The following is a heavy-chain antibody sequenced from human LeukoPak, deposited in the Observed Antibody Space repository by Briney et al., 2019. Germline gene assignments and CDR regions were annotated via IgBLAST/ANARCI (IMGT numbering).Heavy chain of an antibody. CDR3: ARVYGSGSYYNGYYYYYMDV. J-gene: IGHJ6*03. CDR2: IYHSGST. D-gene: IGHD3-10*01. V-gene: IGHV4-38-2*02. Sequence: PSETLSLTCTVSSYSLSSGYYWGWIRQAPGKGLEWIGSIYHSGSTYYNPSLKSRVIMAVDTSRNQFSLRLSSVTAADTAVYYCARVYGSGSYYNGYYYYYMDVWGKGTTVTISS. CDR1: SYSLSSGYY.